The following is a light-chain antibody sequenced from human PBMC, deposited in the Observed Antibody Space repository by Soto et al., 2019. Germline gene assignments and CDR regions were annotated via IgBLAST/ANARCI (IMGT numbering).Light chain of an antibody. CDR1: QRVSSSY. V-gene: IGKV3-20*01. J-gene: IGKJ1*01. CDR3: QQYGSSPRT. Sequence: ENVLTQSPGTLSLSPGERATLSCRASQRVSSSYIAWYQQKPGQAPRLLIYGASRRATGIPDRFSGTGSGTDFTLTISRLEPEDFEVYYCQQYGSSPRTFGQGTTVDIK. CDR2: GAS.